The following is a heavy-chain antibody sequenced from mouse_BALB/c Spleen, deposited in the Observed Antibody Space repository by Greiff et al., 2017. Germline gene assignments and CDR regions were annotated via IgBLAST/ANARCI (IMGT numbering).Heavy chain of an antibody. V-gene: IGHV2-6-7*01. CDR3: AREEGVRDAMDY. J-gene: IGHJ4*01. Sequence: QVQLKQSGPGLVAPSQSLSITCTVSGFSLTSYGVNWVRQPPGKGLEWLGMIWGDGSTDYNSALKSRLSISKDNSKSQVFLKMNSLQTDDTARYYCAREEGVRDAMDYWGQGTSVTVSS. D-gene: IGHD2-14*01. CDR1: GFSLTSYG. CDR2: IWGDGST.